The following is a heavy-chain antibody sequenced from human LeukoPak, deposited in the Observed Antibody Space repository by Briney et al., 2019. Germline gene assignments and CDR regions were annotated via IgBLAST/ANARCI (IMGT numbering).Heavy chain of an antibody. D-gene: IGHD1-26*01. V-gene: IGHV1-24*01. CDR3: ATGQGGSYHLGFDY. CDR2: FDPEDGET. J-gene: IGHJ4*02. Sequence: ASVKVSCKASGYTFTSYGISWVRQAPGQGLEWMGGFDPEDGETIYAQKFQGRVTMTEDTSTDTAYMELSSLRSEDTAVYYCATGQGGSYHLGFDYWGQGTLVTVSS. CDR1: GYTFTSYG.